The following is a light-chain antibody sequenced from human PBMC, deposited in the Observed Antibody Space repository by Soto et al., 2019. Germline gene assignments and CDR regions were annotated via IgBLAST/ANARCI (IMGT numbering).Light chain of an antibody. V-gene: IGLV1-40*01. CDR1: RSSIGAGYD. CDR3: QSFDSNLNGYV. CDR2: YTT. Sequence: QSVLTQPPSVSGALGQGVTISCTGSRSSIGAGYDVHWYQQFPGAAPKLLISYTTNRPSGIPDRFSGSKSCTSAFLAITGLQAEDEADYYCQSFDSNLNGYVFGIGTKVTVL. J-gene: IGLJ1*01.